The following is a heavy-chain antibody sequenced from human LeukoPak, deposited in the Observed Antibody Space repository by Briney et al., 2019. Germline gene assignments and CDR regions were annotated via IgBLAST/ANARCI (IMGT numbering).Heavy chain of an antibody. CDR3: ARADRLHGGPYLIGP. J-gene: IGHJ5*02. D-gene: IGHD2-21*01. CDR2: INPNRGGT. Sequence: EASVKVSCKTSGYSFTDYYMHWVRQAPGQGLEWMGWINPNRGGTSSAQKFQGRVTMTRDTSITTVYMEVSWLTSDDTAIYYCARADRLHGGPYLIGPWGQGTLVTVSS. CDR1: GYSFTDYY. V-gene: IGHV1-2*02.